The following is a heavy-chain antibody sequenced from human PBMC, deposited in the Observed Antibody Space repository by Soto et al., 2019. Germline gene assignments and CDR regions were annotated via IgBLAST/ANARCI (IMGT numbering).Heavy chain of an antibody. V-gene: IGHV3-30*18. D-gene: IGHD2-2*01. CDR3: AKRSLPAAKLYYFDY. CDR2: ISYDGSNK. CDR1: GFTFSSYG. J-gene: IGHJ4*02. Sequence: GGSLRLSCAASGFTFSSYGMHWVRQAPGKGLEWVAVISYDGSNKYYADSVKGRFTISRDNSKNTLYLQMNSLRAEDTAVYYCAKRSLPAAKLYYFDYWGQGTLVTVSS.